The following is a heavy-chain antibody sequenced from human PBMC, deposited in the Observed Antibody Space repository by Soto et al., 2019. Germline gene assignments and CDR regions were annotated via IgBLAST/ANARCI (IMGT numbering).Heavy chain of an antibody. CDR2: INHRGTT. D-gene: IGHD4-4*01. CDR1: GASFSDSY. Sequence: QVHIQQWGAGLLKPSETLSRTCAVYGASFSDSYWSWIRQPPGKGLEWIGEINHRGTTNYNPSLKSRVTISVDTSRNQFSLKLTSVTAADTAVYYCARSNTAFDPWGQGTLVTVSS. V-gene: IGHV4-34*01. CDR3: ARSNTAFDP. J-gene: IGHJ5*02.